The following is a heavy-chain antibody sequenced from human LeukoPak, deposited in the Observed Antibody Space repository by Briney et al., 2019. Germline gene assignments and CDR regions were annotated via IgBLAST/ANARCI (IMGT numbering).Heavy chain of an antibody. CDR2: ISGSGGST. CDR1: GFTFSSYA. J-gene: IGHJ4*02. Sequence: ESLRLYSAAPGFTFSSYAMSWVRQAPGKGLEWVSAISGSGGSTYYADSVKGRFTISRDNSKNTLYLQMNSLRAEDTAVYYCAKGTKYYHDSSGYQFYYWGQGTLVTVSS. CDR3: AKGTKYYHDSSGYQFYY. D-gene: IGHD3-22*01. V-gene: IGHV3-23*01.